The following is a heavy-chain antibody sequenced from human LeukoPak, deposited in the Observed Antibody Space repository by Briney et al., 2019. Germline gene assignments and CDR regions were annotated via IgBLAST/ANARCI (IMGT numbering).Heavy chain of an antibody. CDR3: AKGGGSGNYYSLTYFDY. D-gene: IGHD3-10*01. V-gene: IGHV3-23*01. CDR2: ISASGGST. CDR1: GFSFTYYA. J-gene: IGHJ4*02. Sequence: GGSLGLSCAASGFSFTYYAMSWVRQAPGKGLEWVSTISASGGSTTSADSVKGRFSISRDSSKNTLYLQMNSLRAEDTAVYFCAKGGGSGNYYSLTYFDYWGQGALVTVSS.